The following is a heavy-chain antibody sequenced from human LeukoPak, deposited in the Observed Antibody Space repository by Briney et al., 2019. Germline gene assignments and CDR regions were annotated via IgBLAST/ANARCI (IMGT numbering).Heavy chain of an antibody. D-gene: IGHD6-13*01. V-gene: IGHV3-30*01. J-gene: IGHJ4*02. CDR1: GFTLSSYA. CDR3: ARDQGIYSSGWYSPKYYFDY. Sequence: GSSLRLSCAASGFTLSSYAMHWVRQAPGKGLEGVAVISYDGSNKYYADSVKGRFTISRDNSKNTLYLQMNSLRAEDTAVYYCARDQGIYSSGWYSPKYYFDYWGQGTLVTVSS. CDR2: ISYDGSNK.